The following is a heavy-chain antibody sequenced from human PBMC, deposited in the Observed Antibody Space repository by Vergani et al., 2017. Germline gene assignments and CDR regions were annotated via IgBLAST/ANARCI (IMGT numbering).Heavy chain of an antibody. J-gene: IGHJ6*03. CDR3: ARGVVVPANPLYYYYYYMDV. D-gene: IGHD2-2*01. CDR2: IIPIFGTA. Sequence: QVQLVQSGAEVKKPGSSVKVSCKASGGTFSSYAISWVRQAPGQGLEWMGGIIPIFGTANYAQKFQGRVTITADESTSTAYMGLSSLRSEDTAVYYCARGVVVPANPLYYYYYYMDVWDGGTTVAVS. V-gene: IGHV1-69*01. CDR1: GGTFSSYA.